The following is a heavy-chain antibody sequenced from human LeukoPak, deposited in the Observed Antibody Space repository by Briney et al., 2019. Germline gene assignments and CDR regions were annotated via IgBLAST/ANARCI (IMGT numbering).Heavy chain of an antibody. CDR1: GFSFISYG. J-gene: IGHJ4*02. Sequence: GGSLRLSCAASGFSFISYGMHWVRQAPGEGLEWVGVISDDGRRKDYADSVKGRFTISRDNSKDTLYLQMNSLRAEDTAVYYCAKRPSDYGDYVSYFDYWGQGTLVTVSS. CDR2: ISDDGRRK. D-gene: IGHD4-17*01. V-gene: IGHV3-30*18. CDR3: AKRPSDYGDYVSYFDY.